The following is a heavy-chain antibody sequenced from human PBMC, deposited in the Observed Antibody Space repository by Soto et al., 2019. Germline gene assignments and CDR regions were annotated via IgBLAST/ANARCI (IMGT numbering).Heavy chain of an antibody. CDR3: ARESEDLTSNFDY. J-gene: IGHJ4*02. CDR1: GFSFSRYS. V-gene: IGHV3-21*01. Sequence: AGSLCLSCAASGFSFSRYSMSWVRQAPGKGLEWVSSISSTTNYIYYADSMKGRFTVSRDNAKNSVYLEMNSLSAEDTAVYYCARESEDLTSNFDYWGQGTLVTVSS. CDR2: ISSTTNYI.